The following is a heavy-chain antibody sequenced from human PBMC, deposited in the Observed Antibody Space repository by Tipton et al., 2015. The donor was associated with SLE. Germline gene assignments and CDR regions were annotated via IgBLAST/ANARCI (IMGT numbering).Heavy chain of an antibody. V-gene: IGHV4-39*07. CDR3: ARLVSWPYYFDF. J-gene: IGHJ4*02. Sequence: TLSLTCTVSGGSIRSSNYYWGWIRQPPGKGLEWIGSIYYSGSTYYNPSLKSRVTISVDTSKNQFSLKLSSVTAADTAVYYCARLVSWPYYFDFWGQGTVVAVSP. D-gene: IGHD6-13*01. CDR1: GGSIRSSNYY. CDR2: IYYSGST.